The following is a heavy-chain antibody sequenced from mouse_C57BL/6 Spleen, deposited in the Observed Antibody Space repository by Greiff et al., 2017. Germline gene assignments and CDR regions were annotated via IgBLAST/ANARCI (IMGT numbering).Heavy chain of an antibody. CDR2: ILPGSGST. D-gene: IGHD1-1*01. V-gene: IGHV1-9*01. CDR1: GYTFTGYW. Sequence: QVQLQQSGAELMKPGASVKISCKATGYTFTGYWIEWVKQRPGHGLEWIGEILPGSGSTNYNEKFKGKATFTAATSSNTAYMQLSSLTTEDSALYYCVSGTEFNAIIYAAWFAYWGQGTLVTVSA. CDR3: VSGTEFNAIIYAAWFAY. J-gene: IGHJ3*01.